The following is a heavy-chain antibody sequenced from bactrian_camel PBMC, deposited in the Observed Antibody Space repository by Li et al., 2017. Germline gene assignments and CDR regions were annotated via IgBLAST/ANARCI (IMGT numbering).Heavy chain of an antibody. Sequence: VQLVESGGGSVQAGGSLRLSCVSSQNTYAMAWFRQAPGKEREGVAAIWPRGSSTFYVDSVKGRFTISEDSTKRAVNLQMNGLKPEDTGMYYCASNRWRGTPLNPNGYVQWGQGTQVTVS. J-gene: IGHJ4*01. CDR3: ASNRWRGTPLNPNGYVQ. CDR1: QNTYA. CDR2: IWPRGSST. V-gene: IGHV3-3*01.